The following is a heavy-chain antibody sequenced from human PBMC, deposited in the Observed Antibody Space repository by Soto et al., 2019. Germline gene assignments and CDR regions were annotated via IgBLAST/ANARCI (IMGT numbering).Heavy chain of an antibody. CDR1: GFTFSSYA. CDR3: AKRHFDWLASIYYYGMDV. D-gene: IGHD3-9*01. J-gene: IGHJ6*02. Sequence: TGGSLRLSCAASGFTFSSYAMSWVRQAPGKGLEWVSAISGSGGSTYYADSVKGRFTISRDNSKNTLYLQMNSLRAEDTAVYYCAKRHFDWLASIYYYGMDVWGQGTTVTVSS. CDR2: ISGSGGST. V-gene: IGHV3-23*01.